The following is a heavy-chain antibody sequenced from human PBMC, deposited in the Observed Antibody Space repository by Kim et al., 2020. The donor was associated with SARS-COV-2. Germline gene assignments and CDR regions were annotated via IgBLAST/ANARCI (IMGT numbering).Heavy chain of an antibody. V-gene: IGHV4-59*01. Sequence: NPYLTNRDTISVDTSKNQFSLELSSVTAAETAVYYCAREGSSGWSNSFDYWGQGTLVTVSS. J-gene: IGHJ4*02. CDR3: AREGSSGWSNSFDY. D-gene: IGHD6-19*01.